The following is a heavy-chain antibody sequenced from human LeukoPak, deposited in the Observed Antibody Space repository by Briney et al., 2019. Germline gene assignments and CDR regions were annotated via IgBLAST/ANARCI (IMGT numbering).Heavy chain of an antibody. J-gene: IGHJ4*02. V-gene: IGHV3-49*04. CDR3: TGRLDY. Sequence: GGSLRLSCAASGFTVSSNYMSWVRQAPGKGLEWVGFIRSKAYGGTTEYAASVKGRFTISRDDSKSIAYLQMNSLKTADTAVYYCTGRLDYWGQGTLVTVSS. CDR1: GFTVSSNY. CDR2: IRSKAYGGTT.